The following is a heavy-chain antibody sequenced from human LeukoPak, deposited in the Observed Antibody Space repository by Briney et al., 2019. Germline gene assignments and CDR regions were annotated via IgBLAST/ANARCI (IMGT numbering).Heavy chain of an antibody. CDR1: GFTFSNSA. V-gene: IGHV3-23*01. Sequence: GGSLRLSCAASGFTFSNSAMNWVRQAPGKGLEWVSAISGSGGSTYYADSVKGRFTVSRDNSKNTLYLQMNSLRAEDTAVYYCARDLGIAAAFDYWGQGTLVTVSS. D-gene: IGHD6-13*01. CDR3: ARDLGIAAAFDY. J-gene: IGHJ4*02. CDR2: ISGSGGST.